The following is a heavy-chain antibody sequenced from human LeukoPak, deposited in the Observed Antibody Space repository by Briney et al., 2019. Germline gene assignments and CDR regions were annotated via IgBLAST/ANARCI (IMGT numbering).Heavy chain of an antibody. V-gene: IGHV3-23*01. CDR2: ISGSGGST. D-gene: IGHD6-19*01. J-gene: IGHJ6*02. Sequence: GGSLRLSCAASGFTFSSYAMRSVRQAPGKGLECISGISGSGGSTDYADSVKGRFTISRDNSKNTLFLQMNSLRAEDTAVYYCAKGMAVAGYGMDVWGQGTTVTVSS. CDR3: AKGMAVAGYGMDV. CDR1: GFTFSSYA.